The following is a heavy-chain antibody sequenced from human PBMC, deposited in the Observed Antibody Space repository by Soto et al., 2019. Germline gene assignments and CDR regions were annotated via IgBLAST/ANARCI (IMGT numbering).Heavy chain of an antibody. CDR3: ARFEYFYYYVDV. Sequence: PGESLKISCQGSGYNFTTYWIGWVRQMPGKGLEWMGIIYPGDSNTRYSPSFQGQVTVSADKSTNTAYLQWNSLKASDTAMYYCARFEYFYYYVDVWGKGTTVSV. J-gene: IGHJ6*03. CDR2: IYPGDSNT. CDR1: GYNFTTYW. V-gene: IGHV5-51*01. D-gene: IGHD3-9*01.